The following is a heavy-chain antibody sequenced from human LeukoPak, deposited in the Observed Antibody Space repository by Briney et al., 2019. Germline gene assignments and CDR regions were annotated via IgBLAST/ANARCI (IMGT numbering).Heavy chain of an antibody. Sequence: SETLSLTCTVSGGSISSYYWSWTRQPPGKGLEWIGYIYYSGSTNYNPSLKSRVTISVDTSKNQFSLKLSSVTAADTAVYYCARGVYGDYYYYMDVWGKGTTVTVSS. D-gene: IGHD5/OR15-5a*01. CDR2: IYYSGST. CDR3: ARGVYGDYYYYMDV. J-gene: IGHJ6*03. V-gene: IGHV4-59*01. CDR1: GGSISSYY.